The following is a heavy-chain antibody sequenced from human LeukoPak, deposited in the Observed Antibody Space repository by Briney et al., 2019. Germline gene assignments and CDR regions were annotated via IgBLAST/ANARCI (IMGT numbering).Heavy chain of an antibody. J-gene: IGHJ3*02. CDR1: GGSFSGYY. Sequence: SETLSLTCAVYGGSFSGYYWSWLRQPPGKGLEWIGEINHSGSTNYNPSLKSRVTISVDTSKNQFSLKLSSVTAADTAVYYCARGGCSSTSCYAVLDAFDIWGQGTMVTVSS. CDR3: ARGGCSSTSCYAVLDAFDI. V-gene: IGHV4-34*01. D-gene: IGHD2-2*01. CDR2: INHSGST.